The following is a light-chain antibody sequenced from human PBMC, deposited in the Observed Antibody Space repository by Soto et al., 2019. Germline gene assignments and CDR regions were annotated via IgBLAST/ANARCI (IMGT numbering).Light chain of an antibody. V-gene: IGKV3-11*01. CDR3: QQRSDWPPLVT. CDR2: DAS. Sequence: EIVLTQSPATLSLSPGERATLSCRASRSVSRLLAWYQQKPGQAPRLLIYDASKRAAGIPPRFSGSGSGTDFTLTSSGLEPEDLAIYYCQQRSDWPPLVTFGGGTKVEI. J-gene: IGKJ4*01. CDR1: RSVSRL.